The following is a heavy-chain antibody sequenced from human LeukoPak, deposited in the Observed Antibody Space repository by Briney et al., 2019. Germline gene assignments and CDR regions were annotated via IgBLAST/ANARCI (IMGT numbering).Heavy chain of an antibody. V-gene: IGHV3-21*01. CDR1: GFTFSSYS. CDR2: ISSSSYI. Sequence: GGSLRLSCAASGFTFSSYSLNWVRQAPGMGLEWVSSISSSSYIYYADSVKGRFTISRDNAKNSLYLQMNSLRAEDTAVYYCAREVSFDPWGQGTLVTVSS. CDR3: AREVSFDP. J-gene: IGHJ5*02. D-gene: IGHD5/OR15-5a*01.